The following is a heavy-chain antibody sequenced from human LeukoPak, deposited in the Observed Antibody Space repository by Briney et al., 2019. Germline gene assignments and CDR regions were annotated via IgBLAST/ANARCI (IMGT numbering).Heavy chain of an antibody. CDR2: FYHSGST. V-gene: IGHV4-38-2*02. CDR3: ARADCSGGSSHFDY. CDR1: GYSISTGYY. D-gene: IGHD2-15*01. Sequence: SETLSLTCTVSGYSISTGYYWDWIRQPPGKGLEWIGTFYHSGSTNYNPSLKSRVTISVDKSKNQFSLKLSSVTAADTAVYYCARADCSGGSSHFDYWGQGTLVTVSS. J-gene: IGHJ4*02.